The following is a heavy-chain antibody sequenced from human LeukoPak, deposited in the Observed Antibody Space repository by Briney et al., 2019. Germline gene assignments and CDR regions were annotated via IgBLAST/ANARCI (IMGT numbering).Heavy chain of an antibody. CDR1: GVAITSNSW. J-gene: IGHJ5*02. CDR3: VRGFYGDYSSDWFDP. Sequence: SETLSLTCAVSGVAITSNSWWNWVRQPPGKGLEWIGEIEHTGSTNYNPSLKTRVTMSVDKSKDQFSLELSSVTAADTAVYYCVRGFYGDYSSDWFDPWGRGTLVTVSS. V-gene: IGHV4-4*02. D-gene: IGHD4-17*01. CDR2: IEHTGST.